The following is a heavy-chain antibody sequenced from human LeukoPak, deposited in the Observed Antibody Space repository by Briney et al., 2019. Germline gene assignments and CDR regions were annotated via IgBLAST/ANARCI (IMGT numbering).Heavy chain of an antibody. CDR1: GGSISSGGFY. Sequence: SETLSLTCSVTGGSISSGGFYWSWIRQHPGQGLEWIGYIHNSGTTYYNPSLQSRAIISLDTSKSQFSLQLYSVTAADTAVYYCARVDGSGSKRWFDPWGEGVPVTVSS. J-gene: IGHJ5*02. D-gene: IGHD3-10*01. V-gene: IGHV4-31*03. CDR3: ARVDGSGSKRWFDP. CDR2: IHNSGTT.